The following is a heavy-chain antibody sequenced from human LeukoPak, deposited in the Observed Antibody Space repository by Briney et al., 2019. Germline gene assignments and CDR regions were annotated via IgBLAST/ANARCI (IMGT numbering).Heavy chain of an antibody. D-gene: IGHD3-22*01. CDR2: ISGTSRYI. J-gene: IGHJ3*01. CDR1: GFTFSSYS. Sequence: PGGSLRLSCAASGFTFSSYSMIWVRQAPGKGLEWVSSISGTSRYIYYADSMKGRFTVSRDNAKNTLFLQINSLRAEDTAVYYCAREGAHFDSGGYYDAFYFWGQGTLVTVSS. CDR3: AREGAHFDSGGYYDAFYF. V-gene: IGHV3-21*01.